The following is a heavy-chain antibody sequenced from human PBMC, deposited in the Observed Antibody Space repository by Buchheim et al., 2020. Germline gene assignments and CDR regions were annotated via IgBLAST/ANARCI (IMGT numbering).Heavy chain of an antibody. V-gene: IGHV4-39*01. CDR1: GGSISSSSYY. J-gene: IGHJ6*02. CDR2: IYYSGST. D-gene: IGHD2/OR15-2a*01. CDR3: ARHPKPRLSYYYYGMDV. Sequence: QLQLQESGPGLVKPSETLSLTCTVSGGSISSSSYYWGWIRQPPGKGLEWIGSIYYSGSTYYHPSLKSRVTISVDTSKNQFSLKLSSVTAADTAVYYCARHPKPRLSYYYYGMDVWGQGTT.